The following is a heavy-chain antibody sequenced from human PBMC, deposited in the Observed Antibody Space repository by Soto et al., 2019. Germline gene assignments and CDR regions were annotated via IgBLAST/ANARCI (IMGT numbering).Heavy chain of an antibody. CDR1: GYTFTSYD. D-gene: IGHD5-18*01. J-gene: IGHJ4*02. CDR2: INAGNGNT. Sequence: ASVKVSCKASGYTFTSYDMHWVRQAPGQRLEWMGWINAGNGNTKYSQKFQGRVTITRDTSASTAYMELCSLRSEDTAVYYCARGWLLTLFDYWGQGTLVTVSS. V-gene: IGHV1-3*01. CDR3: ARGWLLTLFDY.